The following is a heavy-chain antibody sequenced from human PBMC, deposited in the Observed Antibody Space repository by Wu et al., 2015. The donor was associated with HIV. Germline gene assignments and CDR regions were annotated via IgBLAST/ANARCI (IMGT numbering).Heavy chain of an antibody. CDR3: ARRGDDGSLGAFDY. Sequence: QVQLQESGPGLVKPSETLSLTCAVYGGSFSGYYWSWIRQPPGKGLEWIGEINHSGSTNYNPSLKSRVTISVDTSKNQFSLKLSSVTAADTAVYYCARRGDDGSLGAFDYWGQGTLVTVSS. CDR2: INHSGST. CDR1: GGSFSGYY. J-gene: IGHJ4*02. V-gene: IGHV4-34*01. D-gene: IGHD3-10*01.